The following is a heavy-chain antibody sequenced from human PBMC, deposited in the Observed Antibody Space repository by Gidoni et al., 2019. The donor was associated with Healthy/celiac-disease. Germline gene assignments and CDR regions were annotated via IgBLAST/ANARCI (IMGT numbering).Heavy chain of an antibody. V-gene: IGHV3-30*18. CDR3: AKDYYDSSGETRYFDY. D-gene: IGHD3-22*01. Sequence: GMHWVRQAPGKGLEWVAVISYDGSNKYYADSVKGRFTISRDNSKNTLYLQMNSLRAEDTAVYYCAKDYYDSSGETRYFDYWGQGTLVTVSS. CDR2: ISYDGSNK. J-gene: IGHJ4*02. CDR1: G.